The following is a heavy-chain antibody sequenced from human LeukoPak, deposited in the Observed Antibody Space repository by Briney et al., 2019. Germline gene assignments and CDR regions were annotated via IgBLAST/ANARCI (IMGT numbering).Heavy chain of an antibody. CDR2: ISGSGGST. Sequence: GGTLRLSRAASGFTFSIYAMSCVPHAPGKGLECVSAISGSGGSTYYADSVKGGFTISRDNSKNALYLQMNRLRAEDRAVYYCAKSCLGIAAAGVDYWGQGRLVSVSS. CDR1: GFTFSIYA. J-gene: IGHJ4*02. D-gene: IGHD6-13*01. V-gene: IGHV3-23*01. CDR3: AKSCLGIAAAGVDY.